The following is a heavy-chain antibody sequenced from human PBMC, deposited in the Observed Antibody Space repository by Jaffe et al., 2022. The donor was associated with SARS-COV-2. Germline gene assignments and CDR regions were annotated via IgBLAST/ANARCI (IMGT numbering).Heavy chain of an antibody. CDR3: ARTMFRWAGYFDY. D-gene: IGHD3-10*01. CDR1: GFTFSTYD. J-gene: IGHJ4*02. CDR2: ISDSGAGT. V-gene: IGHV3-23*04. Sequence: EVQLVESGGSLVQPGGSLTLSCAASGFTFSTYDMSWVRQAPGKGLEWVSAISDSGAGTYYADSVKGRLTISRDDSKNTLYLQVNSLRAEDTAVYYCARTMFRWAGYFDYWGQGTLVTVSS.